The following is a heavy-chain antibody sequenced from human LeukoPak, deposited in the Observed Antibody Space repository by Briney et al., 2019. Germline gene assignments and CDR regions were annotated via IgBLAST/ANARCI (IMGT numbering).Heavy chain of an antibody. J-gene: IGHJ4*02. CDR1: GFTFSSYS. V-gene: IGHV3-48*01. CDR2: ISGGSSII. D-gene: IGHD5-12*01. CDR3: ARDYDRSFDY. Sequence: GGSLRLSCAVSGFTFSSYSMNWVRQAPGKGLEGVSYISGGSSIIKYADSVKGRFTISRDNAQNSLYLQMNSLRAEDTAVYYCARDYDRSFDYWGQGILVTVSS.